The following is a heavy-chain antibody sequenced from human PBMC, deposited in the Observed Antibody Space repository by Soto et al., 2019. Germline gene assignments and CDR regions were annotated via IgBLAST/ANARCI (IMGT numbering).Heavy chain of an antibody. CDR3: ARDKGRSPLDY. D-gene: IGHD2-15*01. V-gene: IGHV3-48*01. CDR2: ISSSSSTI. CDR1: GFTFSSYS. Sequence: EVQLVESGGGLVQPGGSLRLSCAASGFTFSSYSMNWVRQAPGKGLEWVSYISSSSSTIYYADSVKGQFTISRDNAKNSLYLQMNSLRAEATAVYYCARDKGRSPLDYWGQGALVTVSS. J-gene: IGHJ4*02.